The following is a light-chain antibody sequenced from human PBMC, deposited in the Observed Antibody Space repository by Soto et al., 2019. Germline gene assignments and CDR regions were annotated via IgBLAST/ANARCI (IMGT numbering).Light chain of an antibody. CDR3: HQSYDIPT. J-gene: IGKJ5*01. V-gene: IGKV3D-20*02. CDR1: QSVSSSY. Sequence: EIVLTQSPATLSVSPGERATLSCRASQSVSSSYLAWYQQRPGQAPRLLIYTASSRATGIPDRFSGSGSGTDFTLTVSSLQPEDFATYYCHQSYDIPTFGQGTRLEI. CDR2: TAS.